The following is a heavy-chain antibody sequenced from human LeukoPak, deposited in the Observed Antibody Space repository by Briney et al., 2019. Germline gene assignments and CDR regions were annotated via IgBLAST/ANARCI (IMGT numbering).Heavy chain of an antibody. Sequence: QPGGSLRLSCATSGFTFSSYAMSWVRQAPGKGLEWVSGIDASGGSTYYADSVKGRFTISRDNSKNTLYLQMNSLRTEDTAVYYCAKAEGYDILTGLDYWGQGTLVTVSS. CDR1: GFTFSSYA. CDR2: IDASGGST. D-gene: IGHD3-9*01. CDR3: AKAEGYDILTGLDY. J-gene: IGHJ4*02. V-gene: IGHV3-23*01.